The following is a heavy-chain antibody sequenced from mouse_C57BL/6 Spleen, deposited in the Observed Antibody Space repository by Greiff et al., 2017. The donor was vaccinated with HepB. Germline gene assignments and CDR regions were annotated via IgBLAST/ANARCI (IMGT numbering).Heavy chain of an antibody. CDR3: ARKGIYYYGSSLAWFAY. CDR1: GYTFTSYW. Sequence: QVQLQQSGAELVKPGASVKMSCKASGYTFTSYWITWVKQRPGQGLEWIGDIYPGSGSTNYNEKFKSKATLTVDTSSSTAYMQLSSLTSEDSAVYYCARKGIYYYGSSLAWFAYWGQGTLVTVSA. D-gene: IGHD1-1*01. V-gene: IGHV1-55*01. CDR2: IYPGSGST. J-gene: IGHJ3*01.